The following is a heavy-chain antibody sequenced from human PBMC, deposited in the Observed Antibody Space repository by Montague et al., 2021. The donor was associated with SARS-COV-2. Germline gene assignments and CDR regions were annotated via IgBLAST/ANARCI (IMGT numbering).Heavy chain of an antibody. CDR3: ARGKVTISGVLIFIPAAGHLDG. J-gene: IGHJ3*01. CDR1: SGSFSDFY. D-gene: IGHD3-3*01. V-gene: IGHV4-34*01. Sequence: SETLSLTCAVYSGSFSDFYWTWIRQSPGKGLEWMGEINHTGSATYNPSLKGRGTLSRDTSKNQFSLKLQSVTTADTAVYYCARGKVTISGVLIFIPAAGHLDGWGQGTSVTVSS. CDR2: INHTGSA.